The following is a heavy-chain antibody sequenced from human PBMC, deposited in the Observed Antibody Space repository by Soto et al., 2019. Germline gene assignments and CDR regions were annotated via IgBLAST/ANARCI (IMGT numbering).Heavy chain of an antibody. J-gene: IGHJ4*02. V-gene: IGHV1-69*06. CDR1: GGTFSSYA. Sequence: SVKVSCKASGGTFSSYAISWVRQAPGQGLEWMGGIIPIFGTANYAQKFQGRVTITADKSTSTAYMELSSLRSEDTAVYYCARTHRSHYYDSSGYYPFDYWGQGTLVTVSS. CDR3: ARTHRSHYYDSSGYYPFDY. D-gene: IGHD3-22*01. CDR2: IIPIFGTA.